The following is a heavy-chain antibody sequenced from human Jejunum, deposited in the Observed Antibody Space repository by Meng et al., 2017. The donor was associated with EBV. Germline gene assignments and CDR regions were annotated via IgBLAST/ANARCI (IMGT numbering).Heavy chain of an antibody. V-gene: IGHV7-4-1*02. J-gene: IGHJ4*02. D-gene: IGHD2-21*02. CDR2: INTRTGNP. CDR1: GYTFSRYA. Sequence: QVQLVQSGYELKKPGASVKVSCKASGYTFSRYAMNWVRQAPGQGLEWMGWINTRTGNPAYAQGFTGRFVFSLDTSVSTAYLQISSLKAEDTAVYYCASDISTATIGYWGQGTLVTVSS. CDR3: ASDISTATIGY.